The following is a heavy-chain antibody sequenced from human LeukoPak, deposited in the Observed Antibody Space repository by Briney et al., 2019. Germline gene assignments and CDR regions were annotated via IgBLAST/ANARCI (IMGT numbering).Heavy chain of an antibody. Sequence: GGSLRLSCAASAFMFGTYWMSWVRQAPGKGLEWVANINQAGSEKWYVDSVKGRFTISRDNAKNTQYLQMNSLRAEDTAIYYCAKGAHSYHGSGSYPDHWGQGTLVTVSS. V-gene: IGHV3-7*03. D-gene: IGHD3-10*01. CDR2: INQAGSEK. J-gene: IGHJ4*02. CDR3: AKGAHSYHGSGSYPDH. CDR1: AFMFGTYW.